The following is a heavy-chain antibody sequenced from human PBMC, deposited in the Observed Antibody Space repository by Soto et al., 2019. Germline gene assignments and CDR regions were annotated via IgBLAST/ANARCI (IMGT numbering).Heavy chain of an antibody. CDR1: GFTFSNYA. CDR3: ARYCSGGSLCYMGV. J-gene: IGHJ6*03. CDR2: VNNGGSST. V-gene: IGHV3-23*01. D-gene: IGHD2-15*01. Sequence: GGSLRLSCAASGFTFSNYAMSWVCQAPGKGLEWVSSVNNGGSSTYYADSVKGRFTISRDNSKNTLYLQMNGLRAEDTAVYYCARYCSGGSLCYMGVWGKGTTVTVSS.